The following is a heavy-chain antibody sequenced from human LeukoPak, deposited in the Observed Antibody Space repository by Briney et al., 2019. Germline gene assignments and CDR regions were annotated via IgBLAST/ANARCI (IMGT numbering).Heavy chain of an antibody. CDR3: ARDVAVAGNNWFDP. Sequence: ASVKVSCKASGYTFTSYGISWVRQAPGQGLEWMGWVSAYNGNTNYAQKLQGRVTMTTDTSTSTAYMELRSLRSDDTAVYYCARDVAVAGNNWFDPWGQGTLVTVSS. J-gene: IGHJ5*02. V-gene: IGHV1-18*01. CDR1: GYTFTSYG. CDR2: VSAYNGNT. D-gene: IGHD6-19*01.